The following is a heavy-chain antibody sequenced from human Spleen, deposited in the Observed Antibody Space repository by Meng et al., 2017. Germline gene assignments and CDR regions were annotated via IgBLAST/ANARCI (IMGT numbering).Heavy chain of an antibody. J-gene: IGHJ4*02. V-gene: IGHV3-23*01. Sequence: GGSLRLSCAASGFTVSSNYMSWVRQAPGKGLEWVSAISGSGGSTYYADSVKGRFTISRDNSKNTLYLQMNSLRAEDTAVYYCAREEAVAGTFPLNYWGQGTLVTVSS. CDR3: AREEAVAGTFPLNY. CDR1: GFTVSSNY. D-gene: IGHD6-19*01. CDR2: ISGSGGST.